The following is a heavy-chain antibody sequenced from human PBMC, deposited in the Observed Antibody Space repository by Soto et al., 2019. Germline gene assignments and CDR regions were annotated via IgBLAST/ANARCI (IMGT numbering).Heavy chain of an antibody. CDR2: INPSGGST. J-gene: IGHJ6*02. CDR3: ARDRSTTVTRVGMIYYYYYGMDV. Sequence: GASVKVSCKASGYTFTSYYMHWVRQAPGQGLEWMGIINPSGGSTSYAQKFQGRVTMTRDTSTSTVYMELSSLRSEDTAVYYCARDRSTTVTRVGMIYYYYYGMDVWGQGTTVTV. CDR1: GYTFTSYY. V-gene: IGHV1-46*01. D-gene: IGHD4-17*01.